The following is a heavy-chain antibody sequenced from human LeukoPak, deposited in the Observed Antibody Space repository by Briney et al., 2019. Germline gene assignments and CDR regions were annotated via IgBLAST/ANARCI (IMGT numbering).Heavy chain of an antibody. J-gene: IGHJ4*02. CDR1: GFTFSSYS. V-gene: IGHV3-21*01. Sequence: GGSLRLSCAASGFTFSSYSMNWVRQAPGKGLEWVSSISSSSSYIYYADSVKGRFTISRDNAKNSLYLQMNSLRAEDTAVYYCARDSAVRGVLDYWGQGTLVTVSS. D-gene: IGHD3-10*01. CDR3: ARDSAVRGVLDY. CDR2: ISSSSSYI.